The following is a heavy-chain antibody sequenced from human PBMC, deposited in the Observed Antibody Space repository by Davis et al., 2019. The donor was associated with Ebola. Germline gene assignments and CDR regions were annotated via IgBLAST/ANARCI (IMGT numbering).Heavy chain of an antibody. CDR3: ARGTPYGSGTYLKPHFDY. J-gene: IGHJ4*02. CDR2: LGLSADT. Sequence: GESLKISCAASGFVFSSYVMSWVRRAPGKGLEWVSTLGLSADTYYADSVKGRFTISRDNAKNSLFLQMNSLRDDDTAVYYCARGTPYGSGTYLKPHFDYWGQGTLVTVSS. V-gene: IGHV3-21*04. D-gene: IGHD3-10*01. CDR1: GFVFSSYV.